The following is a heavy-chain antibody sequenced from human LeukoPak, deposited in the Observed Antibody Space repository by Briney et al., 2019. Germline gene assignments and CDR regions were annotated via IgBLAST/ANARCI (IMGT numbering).Heavy chain of an antibody. D-gene: IGHD3-10*01. CDR3: ARPYSGFFAAFDV. V-gene: IGHV3-30-3*01. CDR2: ISYDGSDK. Sequence: GGSLRLSCAASGFSFSSYAMHWVRQAPGKGLEWVALISYDGSDKYFADSVMGRFSISRDNSKKTLYLHMTSLRAEDTAVYYCARPYSGFFAAFDVWGQGTVVTVSS. J-gene: IGHJ3*01. CDR1: GFSFSSYA.